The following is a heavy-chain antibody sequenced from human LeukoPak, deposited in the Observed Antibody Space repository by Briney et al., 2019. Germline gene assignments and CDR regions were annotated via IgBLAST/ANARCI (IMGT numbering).Heavy chain of an antibody. Sequence: SVKVSCKASGGTFSSYAISWVRQAPGQGLEWMGGIIPIFGTANYAQKFQGRVTITADESTSTAYMELSSLRSEDTAVYYCARGPRITLVRGGQWYYYMDVWGKGTTVTTSS. CDR2: IIPIFGTA. V-gene: IGHV1-69*13. CDR1: GGTFSSYA. D-gene: IGHD3-10*01. CDR3: ARGPRITLVRGGQWYYYMDV. J-gene: IGHJ6*03.